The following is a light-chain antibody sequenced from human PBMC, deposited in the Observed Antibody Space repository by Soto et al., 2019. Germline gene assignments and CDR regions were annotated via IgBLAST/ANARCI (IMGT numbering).Light chain of an antibody. J-gene: IGKJ3*01. CDR1: QSVSSSY. CDR2: GAS. V-gene: IGKV3-20*01. Sequence: IVFTQSPCTLSLSPGERATLSCRASQSVSSSYFDWYQQKPGQAPRLLIYGASSSATGIPDRFSGSGAGTDFTLTISRLAPDDFAVYYCQQYGSSPLTFGTGTRVDIK. CDR3: QQYGSSPLT.